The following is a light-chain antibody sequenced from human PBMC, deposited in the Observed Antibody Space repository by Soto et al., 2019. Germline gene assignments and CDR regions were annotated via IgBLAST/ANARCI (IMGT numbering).Light chain of an antibody. CDR2: GAS. CDR1: QSVSSN. J-gene: IGKJ4*01. Sequence: EIVMTQSPATLSVSPGERATLSCRASQSVSSNLAWYQQKPGQAPRLLIYGASTRATGIPATFSGSGSGTEFTLSISSLQSEDFAVYYCQQYNKWPRTFGGGTKVEIK. V-gene: IGKV3-15*01. CDR3: QQYNKWPRT.